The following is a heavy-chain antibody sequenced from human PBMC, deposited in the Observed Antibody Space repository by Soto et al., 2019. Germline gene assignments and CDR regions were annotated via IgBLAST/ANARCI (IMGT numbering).Heavy chain of an antibody. Sequence: SVKVSLKAFGGPFSRYCISWVRPGPGQGVGRMGGIIPIFGTANYAQKFQGRVTITADESTSTAYMELSSLRSEDTAVYYCARELTGVAAAGYYYYYGMDVWGQGTTVTVSS. CDR1: GGPFSRYC. J-gene: IGHJ6*02. CDR3: ARELTGVAAAGYYYYYGMDV. V-gene: IGHV1-69*13. D-gene: IGHD6-13*01. CDR2: IIPIFGTA.